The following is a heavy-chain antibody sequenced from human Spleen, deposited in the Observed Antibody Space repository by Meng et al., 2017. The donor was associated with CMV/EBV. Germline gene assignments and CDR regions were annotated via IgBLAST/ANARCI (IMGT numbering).Heavy chain of an antibody. CDR1: GYY. CDR2: INHSGST. V-gene: IGHV4-34*01. Sequence: GYYWSWIRQPPGKGLEWIGEINHSGSTNYNPSLKSRVTISVDTSKNQFSLKLSSVTAADTAVYYCARNTEDIVVVPAAMGFDYWGQGTLVTVSS. D-gene: IGHD2-2*01. CDR3: ARNTEDIVVVPAAMGFDY. J-gene: IGHJ4*02.